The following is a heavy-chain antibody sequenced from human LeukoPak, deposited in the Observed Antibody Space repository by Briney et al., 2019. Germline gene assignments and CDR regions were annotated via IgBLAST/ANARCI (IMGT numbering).Heavy chain of an antibody. J-gene: IGHJ4*02. CDR3: ARVWRGAAPQLDY. D-gene: IGHD6-6*01. Sequence: ASVKVSCKASGYTFTGYYMHWVRQAPGQGLEWMGRINPNSGGTNYAQKFQGRVTMTRDTSISTAYMELSRLRSDDTAVYYCARVWRGAAPQLDYWGQGTLVTVSS. V-gene: IGHV1-2*06. CDR2: INPNSGGT. CDR1: GYTFTGYY.